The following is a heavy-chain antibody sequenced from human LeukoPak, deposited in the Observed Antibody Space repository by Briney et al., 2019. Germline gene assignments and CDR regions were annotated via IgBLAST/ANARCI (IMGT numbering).Heavy chain of an antibody. CDR1: GVTFSSHA. CDR3: ANEAYCSSTSCYADY. D-gene: IGHD2-2*01. CDR2: ISGSGGST. V-gene: IGHV3-23*01. J-gene: IGHJ4*02. Sequence: PGGSLRLSCAASGVTFSSHAMSYVRQAPGKGLECGSAISGSGGSTYYADSVKGRFTISRDNSMNTLYLQMHSLRAEDTAVYYCANEAYCSSTSCYADYWGQGTLVAVSS.